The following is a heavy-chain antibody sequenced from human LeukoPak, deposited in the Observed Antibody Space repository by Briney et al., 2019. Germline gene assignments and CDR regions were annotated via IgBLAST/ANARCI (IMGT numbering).Heavy chain of an antibody. CDR3: ARNSSGYLDS. Sequence: SETLSLTCAVYGESFSSYYWSWSWIRQPPGKGLEWIGEINHSGSTNYNPSLKSRVTISVDTSKNQFSLKLNSVTAADTAVYYCARNSSGYLDSWGQGTLVTVSS. J-gene: IGHJ4*02. D-gene: IGHD3-22*01. CDR2: INHSGST. V-gene: IGHV4-34*01. CDR1: GESFSSYY.